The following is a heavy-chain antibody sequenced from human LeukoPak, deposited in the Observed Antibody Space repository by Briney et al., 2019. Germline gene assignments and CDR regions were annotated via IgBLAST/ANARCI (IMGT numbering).Heavy chain of an antibody. D-gene: IGHD2-21*02. CDR3: ARQPQFCGGLCYLYY. CDR2: INKDENT. CDR1: GFSISRTY. J-gene: IGHJ4*02. V-gene: IGHV3-53*01. Sequence: GGSLRLSCAASGFSISRTYMSWVRQAPGKGLEWVSLINKDENTYYADSVKGRFTISRDNSKNTLYLQMNTLRADDTAVYYCARQPQFCGGLCYLYYWGQGTLVTVSS.